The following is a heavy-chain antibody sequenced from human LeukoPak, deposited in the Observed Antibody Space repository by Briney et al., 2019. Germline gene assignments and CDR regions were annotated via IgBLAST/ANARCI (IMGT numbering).Heavy chain of an antibody. Sequence: ASVKVSCKASGYTLTNYALNWVRQAPGQGLERMGWINTNTGNPTYAQGFTGRFVFSLDTSVNTAYLQISSQKAEDTAIYYCARVQGYCSTTSCYPHYWGQGTLVTVSS. V-gene: IGHV7-4-1*02. D-gene: IGHD2-2*01. CDR3: ARVQGYCSTTSCYPHY. J-gene: IGHJ4*02. CDR1: GYTLTNYA. CDR2: INTNTGNP.